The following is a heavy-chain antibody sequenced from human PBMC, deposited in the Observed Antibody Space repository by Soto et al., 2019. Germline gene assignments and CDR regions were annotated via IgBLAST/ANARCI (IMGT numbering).Heavy chain of an antibody. CDR2: IYYSGST. V-gene: IGHV4-39*01. CDR1: GGSISSSSYY. D-gene: IGHD2-15*01. CDR3: ARIVVVAATMFDP. J-gene: IGHJ5*02. Sequence: SETLSLTCTVSGGSISSSSYYWGWIRQPPGKGLEWIGSIYYSGSTYYNPSLKSRVTISVDTSKNQFSLKLSSVTAADTAVYYCARIVVVAATMFDPWGQGTLVTVSS.